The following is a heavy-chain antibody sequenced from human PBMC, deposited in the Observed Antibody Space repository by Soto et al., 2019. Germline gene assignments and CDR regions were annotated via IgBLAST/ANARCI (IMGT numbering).Heavy chain of an antibody. J-gene: IGHJ5*02. D-gene: IGHD6-13*01. CDR1: GGSVSSGSYY. CDR3: ARDRASSSSWYWFDP. CDR2: IYYSGST. Sequence: ASETLSLTCTVSGGSVSSGSYYWSWIRQPPGKGLEWIGYIYYSGSTNYNPSLKSRVTISVDTSKNQFSLKLSSVTAADTAVYYCARDRASSSSWYWFDPWGQGTLVTVSS. V-gene: IGHV4-61*01.